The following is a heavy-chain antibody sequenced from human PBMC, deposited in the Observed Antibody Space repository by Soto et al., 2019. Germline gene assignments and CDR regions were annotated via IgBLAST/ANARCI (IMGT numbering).Heavy chain of an antibody. CDR1: GDSGSSNSAA. D-gene: IGHD1-7*01. CDR2: TYYRSRWYN. J-gene: IGHJ6*03. Sequence: SQTLSLTCAISGDSGSSNSAAWNWIRLSPSRGLEWLARTYYRSRWYNDYAVSARSRITVNPDTSKNQFSLQLTSVTPEDTAVYYCAGTTSHQWYYMDVWGKGTTVTVSS. V-gene: IGHV6-1*01. CDR3: AGTTSHQWYYMDV.